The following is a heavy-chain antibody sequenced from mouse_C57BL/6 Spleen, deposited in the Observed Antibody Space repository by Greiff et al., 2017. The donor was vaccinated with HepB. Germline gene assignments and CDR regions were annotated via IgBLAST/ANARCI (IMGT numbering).Heavy chain of an antibody. Sequence: EVKLVESGGGLVKPGGSLKLSCAASGFTFSDYGMHWVRQAPEKGLEWVAYISSGSSTIYYADTVKGRFTISRDNAKNTLFLQMTSLRSEDTAMYYCAREDLYYYGSSYGLDYWGQGTTLTVSS. J-gene: IGHJ2*01. V-gene: IGHV5-17*01. CDR3: AREDLYYYGSSYGLDY. CDR2: ISSGSSTI. D-gene: IGHD1-1*01. CDR1: GFTFSDYG.